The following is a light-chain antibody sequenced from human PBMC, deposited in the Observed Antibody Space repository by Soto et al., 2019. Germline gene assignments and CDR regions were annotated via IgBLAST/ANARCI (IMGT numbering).Light chain of an antibody. CDR1: QSISSW. Sequence: DIQMTQSPSTLSASVGDRVTITCRASQSISSWLAWYQQKPGKAPKLLIYKASSLESGVPSRCSCSGSAREYTLTISSLQPDDFATYYCQQYNSYSCTFGQGTKVEIK. J-gene: IGKJ1*01. CDR2: KAS. V-gene: IGKV1-5*03. CDR3: QQYNSYSCT.